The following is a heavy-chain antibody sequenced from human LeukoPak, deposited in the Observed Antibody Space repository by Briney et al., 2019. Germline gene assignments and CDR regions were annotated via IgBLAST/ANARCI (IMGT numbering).Heavy chain of an antibody. Sequence: SVKVSCKASGGTFSSYAISWVRQAPGQGLEWMAGFIPIIGTPNYAQKFQGRVTITADESTSTAYMELSSLRSEDTAVYYCARVSLVGATEFDYWGQGTLVTVSS. J-gene: IGHJ4*02. D-gene: IGHD1-26*01. V-gene: IGHV1-69*13. CDR2: FIPIIGTP. CDR3: ARVSLVGATEFDY. CDR1: GGTFSSYA.